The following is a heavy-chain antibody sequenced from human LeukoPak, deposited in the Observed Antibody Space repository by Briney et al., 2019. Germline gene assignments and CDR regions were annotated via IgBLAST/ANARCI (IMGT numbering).Heavy chain of an antibody. V-gene: IGHV4-34*01. CDR3: ARVAPPLSGYYFDY. CDR2: INHSGST. CDR1: GGSFSGYY. J-gene: IGHJ4*02. D-gene: IGHD3-16*01. Sequence: SETLSLTCAVYGGSFSGYYWSWIRQPPGKGLEWIGEINHSGSTNYNPSLKSRVTISVDTSKNQFSLKLSSVTAADTAVYYCARVAPPLSGYYFDYWGQGTLVTVSS.